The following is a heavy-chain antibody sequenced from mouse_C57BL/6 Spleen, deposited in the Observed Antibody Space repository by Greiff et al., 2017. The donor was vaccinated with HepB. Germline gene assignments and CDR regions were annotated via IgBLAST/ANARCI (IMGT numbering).Heavy chain of an antibody. D-gene: IGHD1-1*02. Sequence: EVQLQQSGPELVKPGASVKISCKASGYSFTDYNMNWVKQSNGKSLEWIGVINPNDGTTSYNQKFKGKATLTVDQSSSTAYMQLNSLTSEDSAVYCCARSGYGGSYYAMDYWGQGTSVTVSS. CDR3: ARSGYGGSYYAMDY. CDR1: GYSFTDYN. J-gene: IGHJ4*01. CDR2: INPNDGTT. V-gene: IGHV1-39*01.